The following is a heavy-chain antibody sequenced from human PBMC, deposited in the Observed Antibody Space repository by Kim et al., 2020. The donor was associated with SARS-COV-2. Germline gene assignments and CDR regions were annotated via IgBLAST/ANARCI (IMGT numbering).Heavy chain of an antibody. CDR3: ATSPAFIAAAGRFVLSFDP. CDR1: GYTFTSYA. Sequence: ASVKVSCKASGYTFTSYAMNWVRQAPGQGLEWMGWINTNTGNPTYAQGFTGRFVFSLDTSVSTAYLQISSLKAEDTAVYYCATSPAFIAAAGRFVLSFDPWGQGTLVTVSS. J-gene: IGHJ5*02. CDR2: INTNTGNP. D-gene: IGHD6-13*01. V-gene: IGHV7-4-1*02.